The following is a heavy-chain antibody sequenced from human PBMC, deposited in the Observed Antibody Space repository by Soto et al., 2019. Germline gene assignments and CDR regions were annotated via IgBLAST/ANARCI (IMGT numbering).Heavy chain of an antibody. CDR1: GFTFSNYG. CDR2: VWHDGKTK. V-gene: IGHV3-33*01. Sequence: QVQLVESGGGVVQPERSLRLSYAASGFTFSNYGMHWVRQAPGKGLEWVAVVWHDGKTKYYADSVEGRFTISRDNSRNTLFLQMNSLRAEDTAVYHCARDRGSDDPIDYWGQGTLVTVSS. J-gene: IGHJ4*02. D-gene: IGHD3-10*01. CDR3: ARDRGSDDPIDY.